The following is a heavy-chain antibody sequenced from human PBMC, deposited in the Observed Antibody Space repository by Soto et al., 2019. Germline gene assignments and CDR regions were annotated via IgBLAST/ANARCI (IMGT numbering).Heavy chain of an antibody. D-gene: IGHD3-22*01. CDR1: GFTFSDYA. Sequence: PGGSLRLSCTASGFTFSDYAMAWVRQAPGKGLEWVSTISGGSSATYYGDSVKGRFTISRDNAKKTLFLQLNRLSAEDTATYYCAKVLSKNYYYTFDFWGQGTQVTVSS. V-gene: IGHV3-23*01. J-gene: IGHJ4*02. CDR2: ISGGSSAT. CDR3: AKVLSKNYYYTFDF.